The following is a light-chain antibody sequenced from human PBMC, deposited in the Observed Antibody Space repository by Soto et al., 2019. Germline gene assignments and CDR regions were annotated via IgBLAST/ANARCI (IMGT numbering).Light chain of an antibody. V-gene: IGKV1-5*01. CDR1: QSISSW. CDR2: DAS. Sequence: DIQMTQSPSTLSASVGDRVTITCRASQSISSWLAWYQQKPGKAPKLLIYDASSLESGVPSRFSGSGSGTEFTLTISSLQPDDFATYSCQQYNSYSGTVGPGTKV. CDR3: QQYNSYSGT. J-gene: IGKJ1*01.